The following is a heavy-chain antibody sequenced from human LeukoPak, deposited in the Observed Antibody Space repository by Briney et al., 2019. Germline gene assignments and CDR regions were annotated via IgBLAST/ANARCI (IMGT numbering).Heavy chain of an antibody. Sequence: GESLKISCKGSGYICTSYWIGGVRQMPGKGLEWMGIIYPGDSDTRYSPSFKGQVTISADKSISTAYLQWSSLNASDTAMYYCARVYDSSGYYYEVWGQGTLVTVSS. V-gene: IGHV5-51*01. D-gene: IGHD3-22*01. CDR1: GYICTSYW. J-gene: IGHJ4*02. CDR3: ARVYDSSGYYYEV. CDR2: IYPGDSDT.